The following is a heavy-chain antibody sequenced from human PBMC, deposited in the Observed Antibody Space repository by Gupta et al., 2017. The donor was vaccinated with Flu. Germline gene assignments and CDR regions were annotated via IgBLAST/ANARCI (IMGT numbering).Heavy chain of an antibody. CDR1: GFTFGNEW. CDR3: ATNRDKIFDH. J-gene: IGHJ4*02. Sequence: EVQLVESGGNLVQPGGSLRLSCAASGFTFGNEWMNWVRQTPGKGLEWVAQIKPDGSEKHYVDAVKGRFTISRDNGKSSMSLQMNSLRVEDTAVYYCATNRDKIFDHWGQGTLVTVSS. CDR2: IKPDGSEK. V-gene: IGHV3-7*01.